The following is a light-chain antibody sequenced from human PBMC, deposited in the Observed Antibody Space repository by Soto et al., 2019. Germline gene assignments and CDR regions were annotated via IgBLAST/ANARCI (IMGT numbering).Light chain of an antibody. Sequence: EIVFTQSPGTLSLSPGERATPSCRASQSVTSRYLAWYQKQPGQHPRVLIFGASSRATGIPDRFSGSGSGTDFNLTIMRLQTEDFAVYECQYYGTSSWTFGQGTKVDIK. CDR1: QSVTSRY. CDR2: GAS. CDR3: QYYGTSSWT. V-gene: IGKV3-20*01. J-gene: IGKJ1*01.